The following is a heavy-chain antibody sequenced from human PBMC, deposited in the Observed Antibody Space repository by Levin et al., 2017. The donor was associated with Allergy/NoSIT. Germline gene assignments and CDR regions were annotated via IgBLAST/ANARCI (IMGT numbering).Heavy chain of an antibody. CDR3: ARDREQLWFEGHFDY. D-gene: IGHD3-10*01. Sequence: GESLKISCKASGYTFIGHYIHWVRQAPGQGLEWMGWINPDSAGTTYAQKFQGRVTMTRDASISTVYMELSRLTSDDTAVYYCARDREQLWFEGHFDYWGQGTLVPVSS. CDR2: INPDSAGT. J-gene: IGHJ4*02. V-gene: IGHV1-2*02. CDR1: GYTFIGHY.